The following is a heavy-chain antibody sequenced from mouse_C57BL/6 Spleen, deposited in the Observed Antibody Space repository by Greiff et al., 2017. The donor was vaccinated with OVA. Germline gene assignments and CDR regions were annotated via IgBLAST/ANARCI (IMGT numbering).Heavy chain of an antibody. CDR3: ARGYYDYDCFDY. Sequence: EVQLVESGGGLVKPGGSLKLSCAASGFTFSSYAMSWVRQTPEKRLEWVATISDGGSYTYYPDNVKGRFTISRDNAKNNLYLQMSHLKSEDTAMYYCARGYYDYDCFDYWGQGTTLTVSS. J-gene: IGHJ2*01. D-gene: IGHD2-4*01. V-gene: IGHV5-4*01. CDR1: GFTFSSYA. CDR2: ISDGGSYT.